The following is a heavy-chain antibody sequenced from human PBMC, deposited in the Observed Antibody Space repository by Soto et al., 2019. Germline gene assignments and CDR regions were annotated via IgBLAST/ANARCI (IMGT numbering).Heavy chain of an antibody. Sequence: VGSLRLSCAGSGFTFGDSYMSWIRQAPGKGLEWLSYISPGSRYPAYADSVKGRFTISRGNAKRSLYLQMMSLTAEDTAIYYCVRGGGGGLFDPWGQGTMVTVSS. J-gene: IGHJ5*02. D-gene: IGHD2-15*01. CDR2: ISPGSRYP. V-gene: IGHV3-11*06. CDR3: VRGGGGGLFDP. CDR1: GFTFGDSY.